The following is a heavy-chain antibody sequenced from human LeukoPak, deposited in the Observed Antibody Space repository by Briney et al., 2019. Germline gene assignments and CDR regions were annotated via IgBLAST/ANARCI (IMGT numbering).Heavy chain of an antibody. J-gene: IGHJ5*02. CDR2: INHSGST. CDR3: ARKKARRGNYYGSGSYYWFDP. V-gene: IGHV4-34*01. D-gene: IGHD3-10*01. CDR1: GGSFGGYY. Sequence: SETLSLTCAVYGGSFGGYYWSWIRQPPGKGLEWIGEINHSGSTKYNPSLKSRVTISVDTSKNQFSLKLSSVTAADTAVYYCARKKARRGNYYGSGSYYWFDPWGQGTLVTVSS.